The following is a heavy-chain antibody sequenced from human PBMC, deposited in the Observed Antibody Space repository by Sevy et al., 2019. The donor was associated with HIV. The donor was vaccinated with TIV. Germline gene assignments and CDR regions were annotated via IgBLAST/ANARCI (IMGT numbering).Heavy chain of an antibody. CDR2: VSYDGSNK. CDR3: AKDGDSRSGLDF. D-gene: IGHD4-17*01. CDR1: GFNFSDYG. J-gene: IGHJ4*02. V-gene: IGHV3-30*18. Sequence: GGSLRLSCVVSGFNFSDYGMHWVRQAPGKGLEWVSAVSYDGSNKLYVDSGKGRFTISRDDSMNSLFLQMNSLRAEDTAIYYCAKDGDSRSGLDFWGQGTLVTVSS.